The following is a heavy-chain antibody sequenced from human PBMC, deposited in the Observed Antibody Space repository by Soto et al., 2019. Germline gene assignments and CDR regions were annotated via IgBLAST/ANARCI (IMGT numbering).Heavy chain of an antibody. D-gene: IGHD6-19*01. J-gene: IGHJ4*02. Sequence: SETLSLTCNVSSGSISTYYWSWIRQPPGKGLEWIGYTDYSGNTNYNPSLKSRVTISGDTSKNQFSLRLSSVTAADTAVYYCARAVGDPLYYLDYWGQGTLVTVSS. V-gene: IGHV4-59*08. CDR3: ARAVGDPLYYLDY. CDR1: SGSISTYY. CDR2: TDYSGNT.